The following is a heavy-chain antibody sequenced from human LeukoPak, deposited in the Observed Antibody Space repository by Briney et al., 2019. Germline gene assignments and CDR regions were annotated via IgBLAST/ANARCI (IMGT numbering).Heavy chain of an antibody. CDR1: GFSFSSYA. Sequence: PGGSLRLSFAASGFSFSSYAMSWVRQAPGKGLEWVAVISYDGSNKYYADSVKGRFTISRDNSKNTLYLQMNSLRAEDTAVYYCAKDPTGSGTQGDYWGQGTLVTVSS. CDR3: AKDPTGSGTQGDY. J-gene: IGHJ4*02. V-gene: IGHV3-30*18. CDR2: ISYDGSNK. D-gene: IGHD3-10*01.